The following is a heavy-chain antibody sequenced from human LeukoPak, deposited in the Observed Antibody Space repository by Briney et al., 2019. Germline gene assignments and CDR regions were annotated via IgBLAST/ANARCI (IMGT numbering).Heavy chain of an antibody. J-gene: IGHJ3*02. CDR1: GFTFSSSW. Sequence: GGSLRPSCAASGFTFSSSWMSWVRQAPGKGLEWVSAISGSGGSTYYADSVKGRFTISRDNSKNTLYLQMNSLRAEDTAVYYCAKDSYDFWSGPGAFDIWGQGTMVTVSS. D-gene: IGHD3-3*01. V-gene: IGHV3-23*01. CDR2: ISGSGGST. CDR3: AKDSYDFWSGPGAFDI.